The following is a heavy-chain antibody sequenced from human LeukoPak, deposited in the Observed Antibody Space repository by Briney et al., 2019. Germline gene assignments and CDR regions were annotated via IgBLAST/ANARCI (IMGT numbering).Heavy chain of an antibody. CDR3: ARTARLVVSHPPARTRYFDL. V-gene: IGHV4-59*12. CDR2: IYYSGST. D-gene: IGHD2-21*02. J-gene: IGHJ2*01. Sequence: PSETLSLTCTVSGGSISSYYWSWIRQPPGKGLEWIGYIYYSGSTNYNPSLKSRVTISVDTSKNQFSLKLSSVTAADTAVYYCARTARLVVSHPPARTRYFDLWGRGTLVTVSS. CDR1: GGSISSYY.